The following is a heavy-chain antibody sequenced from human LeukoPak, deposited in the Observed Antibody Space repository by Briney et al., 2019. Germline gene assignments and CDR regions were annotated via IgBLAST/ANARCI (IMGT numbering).Heavy chain of an antibody. D-gene: IGHD4-17*01. CDR2: INWNGGST. CDR1: GFTFDDYG. CDR3: AKDMGRGYGDYVGAFDI. V-gene: IGHV3-20*04. Sequence: PSGGSLRLSCAASGFTFDDYGMSWVRQAPGKGLEWVSGINWNGGSTGYADSVKGRFTISRDNSKNSLYLQMNSLRAEDTALYYCAKDMGRGYGDYVGAFDIWGQGTMVTVSS. J-gene: IGHJ3*02.